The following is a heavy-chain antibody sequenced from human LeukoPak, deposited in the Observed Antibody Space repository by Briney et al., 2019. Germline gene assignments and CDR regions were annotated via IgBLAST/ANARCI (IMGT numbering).Heavy chain of an antibody. D-gene: IGHD5-12*01. V-gene: IGHV1-69*01. Sequence: ASVKVSCKASGGTFSSYAISWVRQAPGQGLEWMGGIIPIFGTANYAQKFQGRVTITADESTSTAYMELSSLRSEDTAVYYCASSSRGIVTTHGAAGSYYYYMDVWGKGTTVTVSS. CDR2: IIPIFGTA. J-gene: IGHJ6*03. CDR3: ASSSRGIVTTHGAAGSYYYYMDV. CDR1: GGTFSSYA.